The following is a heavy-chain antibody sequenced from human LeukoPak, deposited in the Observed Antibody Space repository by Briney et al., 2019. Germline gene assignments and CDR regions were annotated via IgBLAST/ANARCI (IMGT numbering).Heavy chain of an antibody. Sequence: GGSLRLSCAVSVFTSSTFGMHGVRPAPGKGRGWWAFIRYDGSNKYYADYVKGRFTISRDNSKNTLYLQMNSLRAEDTAVYYCAKDITQFGDAFDIWGQGTMVTVSS. D-gene: IGHD1-14*01. V-gene: IGHV3-30*02. CDR3: AKDITQFGDAFDI. CDR2: IRYDGSNK. CDR1: VFTSSTFG. J-gene: IGHJ3*02.